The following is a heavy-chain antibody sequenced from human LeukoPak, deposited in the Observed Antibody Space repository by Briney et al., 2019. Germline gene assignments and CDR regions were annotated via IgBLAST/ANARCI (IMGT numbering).Heavy chain of an antibody. J-gene: IGHJ5*02. CDR2: INPNSGGT. Sequence: ASQNLTCKASGYTLTRYYMHWVRQAPGQRLEWIGSINPNSGGTNYAQKFQGRVTITRDTSISTAYMELSRLRSDDTAVYYCARGTVGYCSGGSCYWFDPWGQGTLVTVSS. CDR1: GYTLTRYY. V-gene: IGHV1-2*02. CDR3: ARGTVGYCSGGSCYWFDP. D-gene: IGHD2-15*01.